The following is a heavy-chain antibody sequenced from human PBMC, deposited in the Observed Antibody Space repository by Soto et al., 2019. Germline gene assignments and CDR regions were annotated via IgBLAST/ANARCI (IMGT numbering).Heavy chain of an antibody. D-gene: IGHD3-3*02. CDR2: IYYSGST. Sequence: SETLSLTCTVSGGSISSSSYYWGWIRQPPGKGLEWIGSIYYSGSTYYNPSLKSPVTISLDTSKNQFSLKLSSVTATDTAVYYCALGSCIFFMRPRTYCSMDFRG. V-gene: IGHV4-39*01. CDR1: GGSISSSSYY. CDR3: ALGSCIFFMRPRTYCSMDF. J-gene: IGHJ6*03.